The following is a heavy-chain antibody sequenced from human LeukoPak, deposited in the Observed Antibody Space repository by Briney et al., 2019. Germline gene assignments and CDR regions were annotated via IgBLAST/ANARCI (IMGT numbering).Heavy chain of an antibody. CDR1: GGSISSYY. CDR3: ARDLPYVLRYFDCEAPLGMDV. V-gene: IGHV4-4*07. CDR2: IYTSGST. D-gene: IGHD3-9*01. J-gene: IGHJ6*02. Sequence: SETLSLTCTVSGGSISSYYWSWIRQPAGKGLEWIGRIYTSGSTNYNPSLKSRVTMSVDTSKNQFSLKLSSVTAADTAVYYCARDLPYVLRYFDCEAPLGMDVWGQGTTVTVSS.